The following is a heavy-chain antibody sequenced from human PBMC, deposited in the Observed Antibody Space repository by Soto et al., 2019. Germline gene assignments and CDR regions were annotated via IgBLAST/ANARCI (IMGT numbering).Heavy chain of an antibody. D-gene: IGHD3-10*01. J-gene: IGHJ6*02. V-gene: IGHV1-69*06. CDR1: GGTFSSYA. Sequence: SVKVSCKASGGTFSSYAISWVRQAPGQGLEWTGGIIPIFGTANYAQKFQGRVTITADKSTSTAYMELSSLRSEDTAVYYCARVVTMVRGVRYYYYYGMDVWGQGTTVTVSS. CDR2: IIPIFGTA. CDR3: ARVVTMVRGVRYYYYYGMDV.